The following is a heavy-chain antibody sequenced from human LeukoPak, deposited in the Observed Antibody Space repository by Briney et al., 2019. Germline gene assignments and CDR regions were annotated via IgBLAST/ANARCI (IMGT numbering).Heavy chain of an antibody. CDR2: INPSGGTT. Sequence: ASVKVSCKASGYTFINYYIHWVRQAPGQGLEWMGIINPSGGTTSYAQKFQDRVTMTRDMSTGTVYMELSSLRSEDTAVYYCARDNAVGATIKGAYWYFDLWGRGTPVTVSS. J-gene: IGHJ2*01. CDR3: ARDNAVGATIKGAYWYFDL. V-gene: IGHV1-46*01. D-gene: IGHD1-26*01. CDR1: GYTFINYY.